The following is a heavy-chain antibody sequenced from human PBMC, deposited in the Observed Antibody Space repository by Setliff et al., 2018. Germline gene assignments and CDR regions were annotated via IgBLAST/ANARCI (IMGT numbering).Heavy chain of an antibody. CDR2: MYSSGST. CDR1: GGSISSGSYY. Sequence: PSETLSLTCSVSGGSISSGSYYWGWIRQSPGKGLEWIGSMYSSGSTYYNPSLKGRVTLSVDTTKNQFSLKLTSMTAADTAVYFCARHLLVQGTYHFDYWGQGSPVTVSS. D-gene: IGHD3-10*01. CDR3: ARHLLVQGTYHFDY. V-gene: IGHV4-39*01. J-gene: IGHJ4*02.